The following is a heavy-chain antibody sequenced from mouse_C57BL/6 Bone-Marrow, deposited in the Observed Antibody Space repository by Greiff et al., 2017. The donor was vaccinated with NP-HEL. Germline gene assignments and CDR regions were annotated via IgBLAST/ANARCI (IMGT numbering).Heavy chain of an antibody. D-gene: IGHD2-14*01. CDR1: GYTFTSYG. Sequence: VQLQQSGAELARPGASVKLSCKASGYTFTSYGISWVKQRTGQGLEWIGEIYPRSGNTYYNEKFKGKATLTADKSSSTAYMELRSLTSEDSAVYFCARPVRWYVDVWGTGTTVTVSS. V-gene: IGHV1-81*01. J-gene: IGHJ1*03. CDR2: IYPRSGNT. CDR3: ARPVRWYVDV.